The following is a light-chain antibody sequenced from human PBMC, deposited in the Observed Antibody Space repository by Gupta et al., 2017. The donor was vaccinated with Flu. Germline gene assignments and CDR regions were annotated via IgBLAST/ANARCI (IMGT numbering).Light chain of an antibody. CDR3: QQANSHPPT. Sequence: GDRVTITCRASQGISSWLAWYQQKPGKAPKLLIYDASSLQSGVPSRFSGSGSGTDFSLVISSLQPEDFATYYCQQANSHPPTFGQGTKVEIK. J-gene: IGKJ1*01. V-gene: IGKV1-12*01. CDR2: DAS. CDR1: QGISSW.